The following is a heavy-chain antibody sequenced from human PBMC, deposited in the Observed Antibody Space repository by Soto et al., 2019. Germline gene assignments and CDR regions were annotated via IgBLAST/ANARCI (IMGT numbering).Heavy chain of an antibody. CDR3: ARDTGGVLLFSPLDV. J-gene: IGHJ6*02. D-gene: IGHD3-10*02. V-gene: IGHV3-30-3*01. Sequence: QVQLVESGGGVVQPGRSLRLSCAASGFTFSSYAMHWVRQAPGKGLEWVRIISYDGSNKYYADSVKGRFTISRDNSKNTLYLQMNSLSAEDKAVYYCARDTGGVLLFSPLDVWGQGTTVTVSS. CDR2: ISYDGSNK. CDR1: GFTFSSYA.